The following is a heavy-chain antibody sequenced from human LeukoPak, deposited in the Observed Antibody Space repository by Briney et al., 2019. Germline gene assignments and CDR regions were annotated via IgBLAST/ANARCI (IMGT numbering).Heavy chain of an antibody. D-gene: IGHD3-3*01. CDR1: GFTFSDYY. CDR2: ISSSGSTI. Sequence: PGGSLRLSCAPSGFTFSDYYMSWIRQAPGKGLEWVSYISSSGSTIYYADSVKGRFTISRDNAKNSLYLQMNSLRADDTAVYYCARVGTIFGVVMYYFDYWGQGTLVTVSS. V-gene: IGHV3-11*04. CDR3: ARVGTIFGVVMYYFDY. J-gene: IGHJ4*02.